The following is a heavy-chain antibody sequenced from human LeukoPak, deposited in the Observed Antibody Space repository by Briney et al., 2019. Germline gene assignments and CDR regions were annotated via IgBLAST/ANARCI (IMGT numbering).Heavy chain of an antibody. CDR3: AKGVASGAGWYFDL. V-gene: IGHV3-9*01. D-gene: IGHD2-15*01. CDR1: GFTFSSYA. Sequence: GGSLRLSCAASGFTFSSYAMHWVRQAPGKGLEWVSGISWNSVTIDYADSVRGRFTISRDNVKNSLYLQVNSLRTEDTALYYCAKGVASGAGWYFDLWGRGTLVTVSS. CDR2: ISWNSVTI. J-gene: IGHJ2*01.